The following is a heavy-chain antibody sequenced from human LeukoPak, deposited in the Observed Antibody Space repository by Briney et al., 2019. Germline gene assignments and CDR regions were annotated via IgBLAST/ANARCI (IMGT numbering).Heavy chain of an antibody. D-gene: IGHD1-1*01. J-gene: IGHJ4*02. CDR1: GFTFRNYW. Sequence: GGSLRLSCAASGFTFRNYWMHWVRQAPGKGLVWVSRINRDGTTADCAGSVKGRFTISRDNAKNMVYLQMDSLRAEDTAVYYCVRLLDVDYWGQGTLVAVSS. V-gene: IGHV3-74*01. CDR2: INRDGTTA. CDR3: VRLLDVDY.